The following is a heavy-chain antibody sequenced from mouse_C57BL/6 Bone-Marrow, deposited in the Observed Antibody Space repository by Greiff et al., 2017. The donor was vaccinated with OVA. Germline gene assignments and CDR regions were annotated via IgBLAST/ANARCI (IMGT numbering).Heavy chain of an antibody. CDR2: IYPSDSET. CDR3: ATANWAYWYFDV. CDR1: GYTFTSYW. D-gene: IGHD4-1*01. Sequence: QVQLQQLGAELVRPGSSVKLSCKASGYTFTSYWMDWVKQRPGQGLEWIGNIYPSDSETHYNQKFKDKATLTVDKSSSTAYMQLSSLTSEDSAVYYCATANWAYWYFDVWGTGTTVTVSS. J-gene: IGHJ1*03. V-gene: IGHV1-61*01.